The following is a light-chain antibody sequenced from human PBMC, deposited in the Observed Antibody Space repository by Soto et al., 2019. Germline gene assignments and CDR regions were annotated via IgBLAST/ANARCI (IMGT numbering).Light chain of an antibody. J-gene: IGKJ1*01. V-gene: IGKV3-20*01. CDR2: GAS. CDR3: QQYGSSPRT. CDR1: QSVSSSY. Sequence: EIVLTQSPGTLSLSPGERATLSCRASQSVSSSYLAWYQQKPGQAPRLLIYGASSRATGIPDRFSGSGSGTDFTLTISRLEPEDFALYYCQQYGSSPRTFGQGTKVELK.